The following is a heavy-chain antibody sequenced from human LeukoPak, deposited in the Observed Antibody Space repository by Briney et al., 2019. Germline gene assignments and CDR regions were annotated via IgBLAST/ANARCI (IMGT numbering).Heavy chain of an antibody. Sequence: SETLSLTCTVSGGSISSSSYYWCWIRQPPGKGLEWIGNIYYSGNTYYSPSLESRVTISVDTSKKQFSLKLSSVTAADTAVYYCVSLFWGHYPYYFDYWGQGTLVTVSS. CDR3: VSLFWGHYPYYFDY. CDR2: IYYSGNT. CDR1: GGSISSSSYY. D-gene: IGHD3-16*02. V-gene: IGHV4-39*01. J-gene: IGHJ4*02.